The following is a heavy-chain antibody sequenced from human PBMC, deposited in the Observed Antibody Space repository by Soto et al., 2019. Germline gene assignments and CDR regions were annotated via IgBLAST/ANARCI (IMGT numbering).Heavy chain of an antibody. CDR3: AKIPRLRFVEWTQDVFDI. V-gene: IGHV3-23*01. D-gene: IGHD3-3*01. Sequence: GGSLRLSCAASGFTFRNYALSWLCQAPGKGLEWVSVISAGGGYTEYTDSVKGRFTISRDDSKNTLYLQMDSLRAEDTAVYYCAKIPRLRFVEWTQDVFDIWGQGTMVTVSS. CDR2: ISAGGGYT. J-gene: IGHJ3*02. CDR1: GFTFRNYA.